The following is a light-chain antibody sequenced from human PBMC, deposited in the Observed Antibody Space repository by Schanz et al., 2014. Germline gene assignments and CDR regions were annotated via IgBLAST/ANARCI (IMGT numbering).Light chain of an antibody. J-gene: IGKJ4*01. CDR2: LGS. Sequence: DIVMTQSPLSLPVTPGEPASISCRSSQGLLHSDGYNYLDWYLQKPGQSPLLLIYLGSNRASGVPDRFSGSGSGTDFTLKISRVEAEDVGVYYCMQALQTPLTFGGGTKVEIK. CDR1: QGLLHSDGYNY. CDR3: MQALQTPLT. V-gene: IGKV2-28*01.